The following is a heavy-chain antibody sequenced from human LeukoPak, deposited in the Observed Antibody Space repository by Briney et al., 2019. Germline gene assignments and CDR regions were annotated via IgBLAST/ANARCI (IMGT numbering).Heavy chain of an antibody. V-gene: IGHV4-34*01. CDR3: ARVGYSYVINDWSRTGLGAYPTKYYYHMDV. J-gene: IGHJ6*03. D-gene: IGHD5-18*01. CDR1: GGSFSDYS. CDR2: IKHSGGT. Sequence: SETLSLTCAVYGGSFSDYSWSWIRQPPGKGLEWIGEIKHSGGTNHNPSLMSRVIMSVDTSKNQFSLKLSSVTAADTAVYFCARVGYSYVINDWSRTGLGAYPTKYYYHMDVWGKGTTVTVSS.